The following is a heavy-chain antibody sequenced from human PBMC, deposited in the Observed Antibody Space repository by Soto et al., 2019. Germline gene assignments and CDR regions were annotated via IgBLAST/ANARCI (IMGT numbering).Heavy chain of an antibody. Sequence: SETMSLTCTVFTDSNNFSNSYWGWLRQPPGEGLPWIGSSSYNGGTFFNPSLKGRVDISIDASKRQSSLQVTSVTAADSAVYYCARHRIEVVWRGFDYWGKGRPGTVSS. D-gene: IGHD1-1*01. V-gene: IGHV4-39*01. CDR1: TDSNNFSNSY. CDR3: ARHRIEVVWRGFDY. J-gene: IGHJ4*02. CDR2: SSYNGGT.